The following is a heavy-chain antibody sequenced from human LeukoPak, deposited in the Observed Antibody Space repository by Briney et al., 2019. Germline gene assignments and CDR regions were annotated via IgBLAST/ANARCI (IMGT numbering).Heavy chain of an antibody. CDR3: AREVDTAMVDAFDI. Sequence: SETLSLTCTVSGGSISSYYWSWIRKPPGKGLEWIGYIYYSGSTNYNPSLKSRVTISVDTSKNQFSLKLSSVTAADTAVYYCAREVDTAMVDAFDIWGQGTMVTVSS. CDR1: GGSISSYY. J-gene: IGHJ3*02. D-gene: IGHD5-18*01. V-gene: IGHV4-59*01. CDR2: IYYSGST.